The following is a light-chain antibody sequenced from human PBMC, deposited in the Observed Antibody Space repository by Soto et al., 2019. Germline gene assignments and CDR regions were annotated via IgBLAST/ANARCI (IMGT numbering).Light chain of an antibody. CDR2: NNN. CDR1: SSNIGSNT. J-gene: IGLJ1*01. Sequence: QSVLTQPPSASGTLGQRVTISCSGSSSNIGSNTVNWYQQLPGTAPKLLIYNNNQRPSGVPDRFSGSKSGTSASLAISGLQSEDEADYYCAAWDDSLNGLVFGTGTKVTVL. CDR3: AAWDDSLNGLV. V-gene: IGLV1-44*01.